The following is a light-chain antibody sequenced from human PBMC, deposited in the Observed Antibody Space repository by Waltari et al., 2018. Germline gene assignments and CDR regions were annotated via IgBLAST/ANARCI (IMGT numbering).Light chain of an antibody. CDR2: EVS. J-gene: IGLJ1*01. CDR1: SSDVGGSNS. Sequence: QSALTQPPSASGAPGQSVTRSCPGTSSDVGGSNSVAWYQQHPGTVPKLIIYEVSERPSGVPHRFSGSKSGNTASLTVSGLQAEDEADYYCSSYAGSNSHVFGTGTRVTVL. V-gene: IGLV2-8*01. CDR3: SSYAGSNSHV.